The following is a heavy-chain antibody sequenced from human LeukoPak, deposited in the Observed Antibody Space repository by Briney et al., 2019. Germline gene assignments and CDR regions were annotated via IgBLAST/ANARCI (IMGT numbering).Heavy chain of an antibody. CDR2: IYDRGST. CDR3: ARGRTFDN. V-gene: IGHV4-59*01. CDR1: GGSISSYY. Sequence: KPSETLSLTCTVSGGSISSYYWGWIRQPPGKGLEWIGNIYDRGSTKYNPSLKSRVTISVDTSKNQFSLRLSSVTAADTAVYYCARGRTFDNWGQGTLVTVSS. J-gene: IGHJ4*02.